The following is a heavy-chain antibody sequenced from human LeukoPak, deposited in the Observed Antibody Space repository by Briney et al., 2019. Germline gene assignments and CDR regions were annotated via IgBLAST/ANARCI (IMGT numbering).Heavy chain of an antibody. CDR1: GFTFSSSA. CDR3: ARGGVDY. V-gene: IGHV3-74*01. J-gene: IGHJ4*02. CDR2: INSDGSTT. Sequence: GGSLRLSCAASGFTFSSSAMSWVRQAPGKGLVWVSRINSDGSTTTYADSVKGRFTISRDNAKNTLYLQMNSLRAEDTAVYYCARGGVDYWGQGTLVTVSS.